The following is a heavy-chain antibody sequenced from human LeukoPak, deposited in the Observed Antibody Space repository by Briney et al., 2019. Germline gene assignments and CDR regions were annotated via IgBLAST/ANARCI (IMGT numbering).Heavy chain of an antibody. CDR2: ISAYNGNT. D-gene: IGHD3-9*01. CDR3: ARVVNDISTGYTVYYFDY. CDR1: GYTFTSYG. Sequence: ASVKVSCKASGYTFTSYGVSWVRQAPGQGLEWMGWISAYNGNTNYAQKLQGRVTMTTDTSTSTAYMELRSLRSDDTAVYYCARVVNDISTGYTVYYFDYWGQGTLVTVSS. V-gene: IGHV1-18*01. J-gene: IGHJ4*02.